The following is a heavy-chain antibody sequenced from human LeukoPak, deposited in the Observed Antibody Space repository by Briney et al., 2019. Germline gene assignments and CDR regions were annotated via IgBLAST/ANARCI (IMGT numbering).Heavy chain of an antibody. CDR2: INRSGST. Sequence: SETLSLTCAVYGGSFSGYYWSWIRQPPGKGLEWIGEINRSGSTNYNPSLKSRVTISVDTSKNQFSLKLSSVTAADMAVYYCARVALRSYYYMDVWGKGTTVTVSS. J-gene: IGHJ6*03. V-gene: IGHV4-34*01. CDR3: ARVALRSYYYMDV. D-gene: IGHD4-17*01. CDR1: GGSFSGYY.